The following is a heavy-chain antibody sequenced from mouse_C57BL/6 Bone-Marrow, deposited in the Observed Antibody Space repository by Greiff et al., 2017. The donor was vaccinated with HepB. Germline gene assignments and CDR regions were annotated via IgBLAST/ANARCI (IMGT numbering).Heavy chain of an antibody. J-gene: IGHJ4*01. Sequence: EVQLQQSGTVLARPGASVKMSCKTSGYTFTSYWMHWVKQRPGQGLEWIGAIYPGNSDTSYNQKFKGKAKLTAVTSASTAYMELSSLTNEDSAVYYCTMVIMGGRDYYAMDYWGQGTSVTVSS. V-gene: IGHV1-5*01. CDR1: GYTFTSYW. D-gene: IGHD2-3*01. CDR2: IYPGNSDT. CDR3: TMVIMGGRDYYAMDY.